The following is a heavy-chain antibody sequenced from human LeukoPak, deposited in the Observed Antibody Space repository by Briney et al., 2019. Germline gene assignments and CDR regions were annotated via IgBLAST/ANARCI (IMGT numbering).Heavy chain of an antibody. J-gene: IGHJ4*02. CDR1: GFTFSSYG. CDR3: AKDRSNFGVVIPLDY. D-gene: IGHD3-3*01. V-gene: IGHV3-30*02. CDR2: IRYDGSNK. Sequence: PGGSLRLSCAASGFTFSSYGMHWVRQAPGKGLEWVAFIRYDGSNKYYADSVKGRFTISRDNSKNTLYLQMNSLRAEDTAVYYCAKDRSNFGVVIPLDYWGQGTLVTVSS.